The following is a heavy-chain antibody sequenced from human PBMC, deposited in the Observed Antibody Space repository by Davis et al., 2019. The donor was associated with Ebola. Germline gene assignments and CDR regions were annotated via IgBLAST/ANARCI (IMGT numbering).Heavy chain of an antibody. D-gene: IGHD4-17*01. J-gene: IGHJ4*02. Sequence: GESLKISCAASGFTFSSYWMHWLRQAPGKGMVWVSRINSDGSSTSYADSVKGRFTISRDNSKNTLYLQMNNLRAEDTAVYYGAKDGDYRPFDYWGQGTLVTVSS. CDR3: AKDGDYRPFDY. V-gene: IGHV3-74*01. CDR1: GFTFSSYW. CDR2: INSDGSST.